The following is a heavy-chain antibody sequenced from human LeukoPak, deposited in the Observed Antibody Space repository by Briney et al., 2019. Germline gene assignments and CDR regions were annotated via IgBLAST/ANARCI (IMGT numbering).Heavy chain of an antibody. D-gene: IGHD3-16*01. V-gene: IGHV3-30*18. CDR2: ISYDGSNK. CDR1: GFTFSSYG. Sequence: GGSLRLSCAASGFTFSSYGMHWVRQAPGKGLEWVAVISYDGSNKYYADSVKGRFTISRDNSKNTLYLQMNSLRAEDTAVYYCAKGQGGAFWGPLYYFDYWGQGTLVTVSS. J-gene: IGHJ4*02. CDR3: AKGQGGAFWGPLYYFDY.